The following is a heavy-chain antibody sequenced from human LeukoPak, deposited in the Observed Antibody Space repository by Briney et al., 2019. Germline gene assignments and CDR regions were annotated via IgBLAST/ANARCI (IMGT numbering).Heavy chain of an antibody. D-gene: IGHD3-10*01. CDR2: IRSDGNKK. J-gene: IGHJ3*01. V-gene: IGHV3-30*02. CDR3: AKDGGFPANAFDF. Sequence: PGGSLRLSCAASGFTFSSYGIHWVRQAPGKGLEWVAFIRSDGNKKYYADSVKGRFTISRDNSKNTVYLQMNSLRSEDTAVYYCAKDGGFPANAFDFWGQGTMVTVSS. CDR1: GFTFSSYG.